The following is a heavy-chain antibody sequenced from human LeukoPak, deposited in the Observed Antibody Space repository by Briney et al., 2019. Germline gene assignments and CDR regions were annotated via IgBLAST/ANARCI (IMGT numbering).Heavy chain of an antibody. Sequence: GASVKVSCKASGYTFTSYYIHWVRQAPGQGLESTGKINPVNGGTSYAQKFQGRVAMTRDTTTSTVYMEMSSLRSEDTAIYYCARDYTGNGNGDYWGQGTLVTVSS. CDR2: INPVNGGT. V-gene: IGHV1-46*03. CDR3: ARDYTGNGNGDY. J-gene: IGHJ4*02. CDR1: GYTFTSYY. D-gene: IGHD2-8*02.